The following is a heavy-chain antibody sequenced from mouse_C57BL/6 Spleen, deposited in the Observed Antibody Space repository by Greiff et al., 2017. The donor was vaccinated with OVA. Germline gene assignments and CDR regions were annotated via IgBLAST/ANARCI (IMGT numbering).Heavy chain of an antibody. CDR1: GYTFTSYW. D-gene: IGHD1-1*01. J-gene: IGHJ2*01. V-gene: IGHV1-55*01. CDR2: IYPGSGST. CDR3: ARRTSDYHGSSPFDY. Sequence: QVQLQQPGAELVKPGASVKMSCKASGYTFTSYWITWVKQRPGQGLEWIGDIYPGSGSTNYNETFKSKATLTVDTSSSTAYMQLSSLTSEDSAVYYCARRTSDYHGSSPFDYWGQGTTLTVSS.